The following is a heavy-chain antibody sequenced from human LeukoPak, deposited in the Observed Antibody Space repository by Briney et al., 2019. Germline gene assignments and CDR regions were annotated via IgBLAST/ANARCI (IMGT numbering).Heavy chain of an antibody. CDR2: INHSGST. CDR3: ARPRRAARYYYYMDV. Sequence: SETLSLTCAVYGGSFSGYYWSWIRQPPGKGLEWTGEINHSGSTNYNPSLKSRVTISVDTSKNQFSLKLSSVTAADTAVYYCARPRRAARYYYYMDVWGKGTTVTVSS. J-gene: IGHJ6*03. V-gene: IGHV4-34*01. D-gene: IGHD6-6*01. CDR1: GGSFSGYY.